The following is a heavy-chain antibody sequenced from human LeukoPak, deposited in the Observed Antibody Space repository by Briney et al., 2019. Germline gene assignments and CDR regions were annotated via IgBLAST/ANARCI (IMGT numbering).Heavy chain of an antibody. V-gene: IGHV1-8*01. J-gene: IGHJ6*03. D-gene: IGHD3-10*01. Sequence: ASVKVSCKASGYTFTSYDINWVRQATGQGLEWMGWMNPNSGNTGYAQKFQGRVTMTRNTSISTAYMELSSLRSEDTAVYYCARGSYGSGSYLRWDYYYYMDVWGKGTTVTISS. CDR3: ARGSYGSGSYLRWDYYYYMDV. CDR2: MNPNSGNT. CDR1: GYTFTSYD.